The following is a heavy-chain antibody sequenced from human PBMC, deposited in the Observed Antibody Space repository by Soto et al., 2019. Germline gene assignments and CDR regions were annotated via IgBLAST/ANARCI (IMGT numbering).Heavy chain of an antibody. J-gene: IGHJ4*02. CDR2: IIPILGIA. Sequence: QVQLVQSGAEVKKPGSSVKVSCKASGGTFSSYTISWVRQAPGQGLEWMGRIIPILGIANYAQKFQGRVTITADKSTSTAYMELSSLRSEDTAVYYCASGYYYDSSGYSDYWGQGTLVTVSS. V-gene: IGHV1-69*02. CDR1: GGTFSSYT. D-gene: IGHD3-22*01. CDR3: ASGYYYDSSGYSDY.